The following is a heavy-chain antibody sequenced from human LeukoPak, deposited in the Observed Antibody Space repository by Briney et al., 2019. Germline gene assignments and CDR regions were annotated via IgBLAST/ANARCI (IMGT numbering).Heavy chain of an antibody. V-gene: IGHV3-23*01. J-gene: IGHJ4*02. Sequence: GGSLRFSCAASGFIFSNYAMSWVRQAPGKGLEWVSAISGSGGSTYYADSVKGRFTISRDNSKNTLYLQMNSLRAEDTAVYYCAKDKEWSDSSSSFGFGYWGQGTLVTVSS. CDR3: AKDKEWSDSSSSFGFGY. D-gene: IGHD6-13*01. CDR1: GFIFSNYA. CDR2: ISGSGGST.